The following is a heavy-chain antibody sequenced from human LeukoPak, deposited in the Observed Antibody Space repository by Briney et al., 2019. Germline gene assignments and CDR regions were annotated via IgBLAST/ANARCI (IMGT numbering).Heavy chain of an antibody. CDR3: ARVGISRGWFYP. Sequence: PGGSLRLSCTGSGFTFSDHYMTWIRPAPGKGLEWISYISSSGTTTYYADSVKGRFTISRDNAKTSFYLQMEGVRADDTAVYYCARVGISRGWFYPWGHGTLVTVSS. J-gene: IGHJ5*02. D-gene: IGHD1-26*01. CDR1: GFTFSDHY. V-gene: IGHV3-11*01. CDR2: ISSSGTTT.